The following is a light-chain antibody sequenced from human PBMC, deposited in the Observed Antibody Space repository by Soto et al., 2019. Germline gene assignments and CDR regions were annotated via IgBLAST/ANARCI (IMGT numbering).Light chain of an antibody. V-gene: IGKV1-5*03. CDR2: RSS. CDR1: QTISNY. CDR3: QQYYIYAT. Sequence: DFQMTQSPSTLSASVGDRVTITCRASQTISNYLTWYQQRPGKAPKLLIYRSSILQNGVPSRFSGSGSGTEFTLTISSLQPDDFATYYCQQYYIYATFGQGTRVEI. J-gene: IGKJ1*01.